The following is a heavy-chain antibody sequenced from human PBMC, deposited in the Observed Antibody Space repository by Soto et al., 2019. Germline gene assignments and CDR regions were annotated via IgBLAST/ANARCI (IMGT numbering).Heavy chain of an antibody. Sequence: QVQLQESGPGLVKPSQTLTLTCTVSGGSISSGSFYWGWIRQHPGKGLEWIGHISDSGSSYYNPSLESRVTISVDTSKNQFSLKLSAVTAADTAVYFCARTTFYDIFTAYYSLFDYWGQGTLVTVSS. D-gene: IGHD3-9*01. J-gene: IGHJ4*02. CDR1: GGSISSGSFY. V-gene: IGHV4-31*03. CDR3: ARTTFYDIFTAYYSLFDY. CDR2: ISDSGSS.